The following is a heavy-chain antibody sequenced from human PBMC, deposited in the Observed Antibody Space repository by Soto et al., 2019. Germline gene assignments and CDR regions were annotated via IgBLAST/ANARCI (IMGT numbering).Heavy chain of an antibody. Sequence: SETLSLTCTVSGGSISSGSYHWCWIRQAPGKGLEWIGNTHYSGSAYYNPSLKSRVTISVDTSNSQVSLRLSSVTAADTAIYYCARTANWLDPWGQGTLVTVSS. CDR3: ARTANWLDP. J-gene: IGHJ5*02. CDR2: THYSGSA. CDR1: GGSISSGSYH. V-gene: IGHV4-39*01.